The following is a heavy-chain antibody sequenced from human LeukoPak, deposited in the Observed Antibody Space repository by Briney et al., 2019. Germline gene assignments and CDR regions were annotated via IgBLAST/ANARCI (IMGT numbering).Heavy chain of an antibody. J-gene: IGHJ4*02. D-gene: IGHD5/OR15-5a*01. Sequence: PGGSLRLSCEASGFTFSNTAMSWVRQAPDKGLEWVSTISDSGANTHYADSVRGRFTISRDNSKNTLYLQMNSLRAEDTALYYCAKDVSTILFDYWGQGTLVTVSS. CDR2: ISDSGANT. CDR1: GFTFSNTA. V-gene: IGHV3-23*01. CDR3: AKDVSTILFDY.